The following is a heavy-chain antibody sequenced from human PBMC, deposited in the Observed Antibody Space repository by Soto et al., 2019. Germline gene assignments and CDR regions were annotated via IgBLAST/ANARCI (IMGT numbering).Heavy chain of an antibody. CDR3: ARDLWGYCGADCYPLDV. CDR1: RGSISSSSYY. D-gene: IGHD2-21*02. V-gene: IGHV4-39*07. Sequence: SETLSLTCTVSRGSISSSSYYWGWIRQPPGKGLEWIGRIYYSGSTYYNPSLKSRVTISVDTSKNQFSLKLNSVTAADTAVYYCARDLWGYCGADCYPLDVWGQGTTVT. J-gene: IGHJ6*02. CDR2: IYYSGST.